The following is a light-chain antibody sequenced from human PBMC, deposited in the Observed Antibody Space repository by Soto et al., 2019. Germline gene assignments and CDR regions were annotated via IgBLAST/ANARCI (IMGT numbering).Light chain of an antibody. V-gene: IGLV4-69*01. CDR1: SGHGTYA. Sequence: QLVLTQSPSASASLGASVKLTCTLSSGHGTYAIAWHQQRPEKGPRYLMKLNSDGSHSKGDGLPDRFSGSSYGAERYLTISILQSEDEADYYCQTWGTGIQVIFGGGTKLTVL. J-gene: IGLJ2*01. CDR2: LNSDGSH. CDR3: QTWGTGIQVI.